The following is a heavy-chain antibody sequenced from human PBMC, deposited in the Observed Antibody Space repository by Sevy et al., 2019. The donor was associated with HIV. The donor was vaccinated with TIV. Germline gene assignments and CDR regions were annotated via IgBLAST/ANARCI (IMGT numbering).Heavy chain of an antibody. J-gene: IGHJ4*02. CDR3: ARFPRPVFIVVVAATEPYFDY. CDR1: GYTFTSYA. Sequence: ASVKVSCKASGYTFTSYAMHWVRQAPGQRLEWMGWINAGNGNTKYSQKFQGRVTITRDTSASTAYMGLSSLRSEDTAVYYCARFPRPVFIVVVAATEPYFDYWGQGTLVTVSS. CDR2: INAGNGNT. V-gene: IGHV1-3*01. D-gene: IGHD2-15*01.